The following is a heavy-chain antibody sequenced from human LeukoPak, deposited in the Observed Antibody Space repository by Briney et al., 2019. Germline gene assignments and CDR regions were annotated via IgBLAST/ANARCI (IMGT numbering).Heavy chain of an antibody. Sequence: QPGGSLRLSCAASGFTFSSYAMSWVRQAPGKGLEWVSAISGSGGSTYYADSVKGRFTISRDNSKNTLYLQMNSLRAEDTAVYYCAKAPPAPRWKTDSIFDTAYDYFDYWGQGTLVTVSS. CDR3: AKAPPAPRWKTDSIFDTAYDYFDY. CDR1: GFTFSSYA. D-gene: IGHD3-3*01. J-gene: IGHJ4*02. CDR2: ISGSGGST. V-gene: IGHV3-23*01.